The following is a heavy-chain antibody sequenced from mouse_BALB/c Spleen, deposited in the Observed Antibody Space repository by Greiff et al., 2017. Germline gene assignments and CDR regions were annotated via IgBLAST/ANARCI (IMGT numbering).Heavy chain of an antibody. V-gene: IGHV5-6-5*01. J-gene: IGHJ2*01. CDR1: GFTFSSYA. CDR3: ARGDEYYFDY. Sequence: EVKLMESEGGLVKPGGSLKLSCAASGFTFSSYAMSWVRQTPEKRLEWVASISSGGSTYYPDSVKGRFTISRDNARNILYLQMSSLRSEDTAMYYCARGDEYYFDYWGQGTTLTVSS. CDR2: ISSGGST.